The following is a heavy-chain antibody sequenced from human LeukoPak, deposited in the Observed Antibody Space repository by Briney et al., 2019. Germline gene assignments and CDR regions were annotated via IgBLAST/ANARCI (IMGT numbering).Heavy chain of an antibody. Sequence: PSETLSLTCAVYGGSFSDYDWSWIRQPPGKGLEWIGEISHSGTTNCDPSLKSRISMSTDTSRSQFSLKLSSVTAADTAVYYCASLGYYYYMDVWGKGTTVTVSS. CDR1: GGSFSDYD. D-gene: IGHD3-16*01. V-gene: IGHV4-34*10. CDR2: ISHSGTT. CDR3: ASLGYYYYMDV. J-gene: IGHJ6*03.